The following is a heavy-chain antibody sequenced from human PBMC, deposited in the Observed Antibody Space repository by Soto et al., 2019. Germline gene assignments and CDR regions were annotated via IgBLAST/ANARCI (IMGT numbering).Heavy chain of an antibody. CDR1: GYTFTGYY. CDR2: INPNSGGT. V-gene: IGHV1-2*04. D-gene: IGHD2-2*01. CDR3: ARGDIVLVPAAPPYYYYGMDV. Sequence: EASVKVSCKASGYTFTGYYMHWVRQAPGQGIEWMGWINPNSGGTNYAQKFQGWVTMTRDTSISTAYMELSRLRSDDTAVYYCARGDIVLVPAAPPYYYYGMDVWGQGTTVTVSS. J-gene: IGHJ6*02.